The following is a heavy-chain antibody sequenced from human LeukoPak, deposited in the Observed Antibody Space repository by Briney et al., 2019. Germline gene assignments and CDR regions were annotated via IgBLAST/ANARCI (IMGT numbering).Heavy chain of an antibody. CDR2: ISAYNGNT. CDR1: GYTFTSYG. D-gene: IGHD6-19*01. CDR3: ARDGAEQWLVSGRGAFDI. Sequence: ASVKVSCKASGYTFTSYGISWVRQAPGQGLEWMGWISAYNGNTNYAQKLQGRVTMTTDTSTSTAYMELRSLRSDDTAVYYCARDGAEQWLVSGRGAFDIWGQGTMVTVSS. J-gene: IGHJ3*02. V-gene: IGHV1-18*01.